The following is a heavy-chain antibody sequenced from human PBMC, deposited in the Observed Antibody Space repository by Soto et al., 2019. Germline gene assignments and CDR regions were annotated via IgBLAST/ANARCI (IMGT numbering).Heavy chain of an antibody. Sequence: AVYGGSFSGSYWSWIRQPPGKGLEWIGEINLSGSTNYNPSLKSRVTISVDTSKNQFSPKLSSVTAADTAVYYCARGGTSVVAATRGAFDIWGQGTMVTVSS. D-gene: IGHD2-15*01. CDR1: GGSFSGSY. J-gene: IGHJ3*02. V-gene: IGHV4-34*01. CDR3: ARGGTSVVAATRGAFDI. CDR2: INLSGST.